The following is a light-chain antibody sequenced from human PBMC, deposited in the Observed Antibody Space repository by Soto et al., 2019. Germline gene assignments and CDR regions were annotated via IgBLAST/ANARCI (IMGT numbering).Light chain of an antibody. CDR2: GSC. CDR1: QSVSTSN. Sequence: IVLTQSPGTLSSSPGERATLSCRASQSVSTSNLAWYQQRPCQVSRRLSSGSCRRSPGISDRFRGSGSGTDFTLTISRLEPEDLAVYDCQQYDNSVWTFGQGTKV. CDR3: QQYDNSVWT. V-gene: IGKV3-20*01. J-gene: IGKJ1*01.